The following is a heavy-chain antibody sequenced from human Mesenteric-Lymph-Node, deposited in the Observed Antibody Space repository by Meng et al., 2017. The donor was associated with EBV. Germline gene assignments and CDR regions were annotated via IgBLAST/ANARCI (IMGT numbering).Heavy chain of an antibody. V-gene: IGHV4-4*02. CDR1: GGSISCCYC. D-gene: IGHD1-26*01. CDR3: ARSPYSGSYYANFDY. CDR2: IYHDGTT. J-gene: IGHJ4*02. Sequence: VEVQGAVAGLGEASGTPSPACGVSGGSISCCYCWSWVRQPPGKGLEWIEEIYHDGTTNYPPSLKSRVSISVDKSKNQFSLKLSSVTAADTAVYYCARSPYSGSYYANFDYWGQGTLVTVSS.